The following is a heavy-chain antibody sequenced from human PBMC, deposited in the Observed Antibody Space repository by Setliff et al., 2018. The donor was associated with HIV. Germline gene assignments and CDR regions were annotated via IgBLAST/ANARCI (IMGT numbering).Heavy chain of an antibody. CDR2: ISSGSSTI. CDR3: ARDHGYSYGTIEY. J-gene: IGHJ4*02. Sequence: AGGSLRLSCAASGLTFSIYSMNWVRQAPGKGLEWVSYISSGSSTIYYADSVKGRFTISRDNAKNSLYLQMNSLRAEDTAVYYCARDHGYSYGTIEYWGQGTLVTVSS. V-gene: IGHV3-48*01. D-gene: IGHD5-18*01. CDR1: GLTFSIYS.